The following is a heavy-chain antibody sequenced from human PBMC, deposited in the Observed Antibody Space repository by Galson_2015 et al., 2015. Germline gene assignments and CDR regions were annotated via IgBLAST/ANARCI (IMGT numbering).Heavy chain of an antibody. CDR1: GFTVSSKY. CDR2: IYTGGST. Sequence: SLRLACAVSGFTVSSKYMPWVRQAPGKGLEWVSVIYTGGSTYYPNSVKDRFSISRDNSKNTLYLQMNSLRAEDTAVVYCARGPRSEKGNAFDIWGRGTMVTVSS. V-gene: IGHV3-53*01. CDR3: ARGPRSEKGNAFDI. D-gene: IGHD6-13*01. J-gene: IGHJ3*02.